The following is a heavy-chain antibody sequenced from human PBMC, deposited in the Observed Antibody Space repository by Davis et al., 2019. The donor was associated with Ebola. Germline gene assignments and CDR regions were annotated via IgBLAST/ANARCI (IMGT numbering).Heavy chain of an antibody. Sequence: PSETLSLTCTVSGGSIRNYYWSWIRQSPGKGLEWIGYIYYSGSTNYNPSLKSRVTISVDTAKNQFSLKLSSVTAADTAVYYCARQSSVWPYWYFDLWGRGTLVTVSS. CDR1: GGSIRNYY. CDR2: IYYSGST. J-gene: IGHJ2*01. CDR3: ARQSSVWPYWYFDL. D-gene: IGHD6-19*01. V-gene: IGHV4-59*08.